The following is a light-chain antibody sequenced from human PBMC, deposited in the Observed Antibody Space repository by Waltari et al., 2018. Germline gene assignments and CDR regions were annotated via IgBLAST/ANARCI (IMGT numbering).Light chain of an antibody. CDR1: QSILYSSNNKNY. Sequence: DIVMTQSPDSLAVSLGERATINCKSSQSILYSSNNKNYLAWYQQEPGQPPKLLIYWASTRESGVPDRFNGSGSGTDFTLTISSLQAEDVAVYYCQHYYSIPRTFGPGTKVDIK. J-gene: IGKJ3*01. CDR2: WAS. V-gene: IGKV4-1*01. CDR3: QHYYSIPRT.